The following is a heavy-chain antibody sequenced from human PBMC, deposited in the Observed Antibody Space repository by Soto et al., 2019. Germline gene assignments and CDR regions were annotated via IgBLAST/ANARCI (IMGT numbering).Heavy chain of an antibody. CDR3: ARGGSNDWQVAFDI. V-gene: IGHV4-34*01. Sequence: SETLSLTCVVSGGSFGTYYYNWIRQSPGKGLEWIGEINHSGSNNYSPSLKSRVTMSLDTSKNQFSLKLTSVTAADTAVYYCARGGSNDWQVAFDIWGQGTMVTVSS. J-gene: IGHJ3*02. CDR2: INHSGSN. CDR1: GGSFGTYY. D-gene: IGHD3-9*01.